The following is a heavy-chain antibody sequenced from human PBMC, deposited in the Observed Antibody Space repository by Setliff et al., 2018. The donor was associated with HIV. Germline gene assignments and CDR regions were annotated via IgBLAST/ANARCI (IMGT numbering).Heavy chain of an antibody. V-gene: IGHV1-69*06. CDR2: IIPIIDAA. Sequence: SVKVSCKTSGGTFSSYAISWVRQAPGQGLERMGGIIPIIDAANYAQKFQGRVTITADKSTSTAYMELRSLRYEDTAIYYCARDKREVGATSYWGQGTLVTVSS. D-gene: IGHD1-26*01. CDR1: GGTFSSYA. CDR3: ARDKREVGATSY. J-gene: IGHJ4*02.